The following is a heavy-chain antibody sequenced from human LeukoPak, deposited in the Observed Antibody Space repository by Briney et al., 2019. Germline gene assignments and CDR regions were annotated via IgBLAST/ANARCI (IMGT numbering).Heavy chain of an antibody. CDR3: ATVVLYSGYYFDY. D-gene: IGHD5-12*01. V-gene: IGHV1-24*01. J-gene: IGHJ4*02. Sequence: RASVKVSCKVSGYTLTELSMHWVRQAPGKGLEWMGGFDPEDGATIYAQKFQGRVTMTEDTSTDTAYMEPSSLRSEDTAVYYCATVVLYSGYYFDYWGQGTLVTVSS. CDR1: GYTLTELS. CDR2: FDPEDGAT.